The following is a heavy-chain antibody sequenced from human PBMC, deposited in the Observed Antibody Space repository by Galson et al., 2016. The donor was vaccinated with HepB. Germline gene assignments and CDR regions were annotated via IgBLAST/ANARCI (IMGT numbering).Heavy chain of an antibody. J-gene: IGHJ4*02. CDR3: TRGDIVATLPDY. CDR1: EFTLSYHW. D-gene: IGHD5-12*01. Sequence: SLRLSCAVSEFTLSYHWMNWVRQAPGKGLEWVATMKGDETQKRYVDSVKGRFTLSRDNAKNSLYLQMNSLRAEDTAIYYCTRGDIVATLPDYWGQGTLVTVSS. CDR2: MKGDETQK. V-gene: IGHV3-7*01.